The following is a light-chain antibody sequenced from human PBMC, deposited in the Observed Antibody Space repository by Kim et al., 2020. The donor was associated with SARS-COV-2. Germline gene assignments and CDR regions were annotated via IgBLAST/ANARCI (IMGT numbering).Light chain of an antibody. CDR2: GKN. V-gene: IGLV3-19*01. CDR1: SLTSYY. J-gene: IGLJ1*01. CDR3: NSRDSSAQRYV. Sequence: ALGHTVRITCQGDSLTSYYASWYQQRPGQAPVLVIYGKNNRPSGIPDRFSGSSSGNTASLTITGALAEDEADYYCNSRDSSAQRYVFGTGTKVTFL.